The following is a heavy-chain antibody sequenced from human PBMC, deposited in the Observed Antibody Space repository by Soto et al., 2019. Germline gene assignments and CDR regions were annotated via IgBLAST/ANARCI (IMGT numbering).Heavy chain of an antibody. J-gene: IGHJ6*02. D-gene: IGHD6-13*01. CDR2: IWYDGSNK. V-gene: IGHV3-33*01. CDR1: GFTFSSYG. CDR3: ARDSYSSSWTYYYYYGMDV. Sequence: GGSLRLSCAASGFTFSSYGMHWVRQAPGKGLEWVAVIWYDGSNKYYADSVKGRFTISRDNSKNTLYLQMNSLRAEDTAVYYCARDSYSSSWTYYYYYGMDVWGQGTTVTVSS.